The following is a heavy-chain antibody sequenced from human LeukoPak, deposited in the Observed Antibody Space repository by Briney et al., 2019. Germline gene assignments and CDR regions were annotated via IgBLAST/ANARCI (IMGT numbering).Heavy chain of an antibody. D-gene: IGHD2-2*01. J-gene: IGHJ4*02. CDR1: GFTFSSYG. Sequence: GGSLRLSCAASGFTFSSYGMHWVRQAPGKGLEWVAVISYDGSNKYYGNSVKGRFTISRDNSKNTLYLQMNSLSAEDTAVYYCAKGHHEGPAGQPNQLFDFLGQGTLVTGSS. CDR2: ISYDGSNK. CDR3: AKGHHEGPAGQPNQLFDF. V-gene: IGHV3-30*18.